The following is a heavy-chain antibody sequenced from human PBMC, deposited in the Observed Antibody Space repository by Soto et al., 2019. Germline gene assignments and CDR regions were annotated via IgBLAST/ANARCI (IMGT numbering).Heavy chain of an antibody. CDR3: ASSYYYCSGSYYKYYGMDV. D-gene: IGHD3-10*01. Sequence: QVQLVQSGAEVKKPGASVKVSCKASGYTFTSYTMHWVRQAPGQRLEWMGWINAGNGNTKYSQKFQGRVTITRDTSASTAYMELSSLRSEDTAVYYCASSYYYCSGSYYKYYGMDVWGQGTTVTVSS. J-gene: IGHJ6*02. CDR1: GYTFTSYT. CDR2: INAGNGNT. V-gene: IGHV1-3*01.